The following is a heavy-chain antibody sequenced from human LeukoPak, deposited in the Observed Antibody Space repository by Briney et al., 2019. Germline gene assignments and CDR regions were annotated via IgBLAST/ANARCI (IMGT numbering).Heavy chain of an antibody. CDR1: GESFSGYY. V-gene: IGHV4-34*01. CDR2: INHSGST. CDR3: ARPAMVDTAMVTG. D-gene: IGHD5-18*01. J-gene: IGHJ4*02. Sequence: SETLSLTCAVYGESFSGYYWTWIRQPPGKGLEWIGEINHSGSTNYNPSLKSRVTISVDTSKNQFSLKLSSVTAADTAVYYCARPAMVDTAMVTGWGQGTLVTVSS.